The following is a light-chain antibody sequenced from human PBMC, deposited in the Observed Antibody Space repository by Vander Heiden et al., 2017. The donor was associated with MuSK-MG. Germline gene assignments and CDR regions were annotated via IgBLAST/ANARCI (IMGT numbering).Light chain of an antibody. V-gene: IGLV2-23*02. CDR2: EVS. J-gene: IGLJ3*02. Sequence: QSALTQPASVSGSPGQSITISCTGTSTNIGSYDFVSWYQKYPGKAPKLIMYEVSKRPSGISHRFSGSKSGNTASLTISGLQTENEADDYCCSFAGSSTVVFGGGTKLTVL. CDR3: CSFAGSSTVV. CDR1: STNIGSYDF.